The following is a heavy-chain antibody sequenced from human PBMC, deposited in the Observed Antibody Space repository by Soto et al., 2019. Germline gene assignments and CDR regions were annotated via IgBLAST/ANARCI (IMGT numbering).Heavy chain of an antibody. V-gene: IGHV4-30-4*01. J-gene: IGHJ6*02. CDR2: IFNSVST. CDR3: VRERRHYDFWTGHVGMDV. CDR1: GGSISSGDHY. Sequence: PSETLSLTCIVSGGSISSGDHYWSWIRQPPGKGLEWIGYIFNSVSTSYNPSLKSRVTISLDTSKNQFSLKLRSVTAADTAVYYCVRERRHYDFWTGHVGMDVWGQGTTVTVSS. D-gene: IGHD3-3*01.